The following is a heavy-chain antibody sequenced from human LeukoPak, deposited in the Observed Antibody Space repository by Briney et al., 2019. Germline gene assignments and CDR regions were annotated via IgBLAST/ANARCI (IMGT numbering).Heavy chain of an antibody. Sequence: GESLKISCKGSGYSFTSYWIGGVRQMPGKGLEWMGIIYPGDSDTRYSPSFQGQVTISADKSISTAYLQWSSLKASDTAMYYCARFQYGSGSYYYFDYWGQGTLVTVSS. CDR2: IYPGDSDT. V-gene: IGHV5-51*01. CDR3: ARFQYGSGSYYYFDY. D-gene: IGHD3-10*01. J-gene: IGHJ4*02. CDR1: GYSFTSYW.